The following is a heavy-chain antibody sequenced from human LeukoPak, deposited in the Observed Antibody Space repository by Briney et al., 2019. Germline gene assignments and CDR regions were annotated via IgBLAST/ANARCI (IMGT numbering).Heavy chain of an antibody. V-gene: IGHV3-48*01. CDR3: ARTQEGFWSGYYTGFEY. D-gene: IGHD3-3*01. Sequence: GGSLRLSCAASGFTFSSYSMNWVRRAPGKGLEWVSYISSSSSTIYYADSVKGRFTISRDNAKNSLYLQMNSLRAEDTAVYYCARTQEGFWSGYYTGFEYWGQGTLVTVSS. CDR2: ISSSSSTI. J-gene: IGHJ4*02. CDR1: GFTFSSYS.